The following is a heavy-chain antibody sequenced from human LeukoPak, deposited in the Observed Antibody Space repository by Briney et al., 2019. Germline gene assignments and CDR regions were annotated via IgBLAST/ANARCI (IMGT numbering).Heavy chain of an antibody. CDR2: IYYSGST. CDR3: ARDRAYFDY. J-gene: IGHJ4*02. V-gene: IGHV4-59*01. Sequence: SEALSLTRTVSGGSISSYYWSWIRQPPGKGLEWIGYIYYSGSTNYNPSLKSRVTISVDTSKNQFSLKLSSVTAADTAVYYCARDRAYFDYWGQGTLVTVSS. CDR1: GGSISSYY.